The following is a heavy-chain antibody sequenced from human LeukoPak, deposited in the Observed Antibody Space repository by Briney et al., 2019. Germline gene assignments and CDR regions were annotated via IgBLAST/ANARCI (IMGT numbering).Heavy chain of an antibody. CDR2: INAYNGNT. CDR1: GYTFTSYG. CDR3: ASRRGYEDAFDI. D-gene: IGHD5-12*01. V-gene: IGHV1-18*01. J-gene: IGHJ3*02. Sequence: ASVKVSCKASGYTFTSYGISWVRQAPGQGLEWMGWINAYNGNTNYAQKLQGRVTMTTDTSTSTAYMELRSLRSDDTAVYYCASRRGYEDAFDIWGQGTMVTVSS.